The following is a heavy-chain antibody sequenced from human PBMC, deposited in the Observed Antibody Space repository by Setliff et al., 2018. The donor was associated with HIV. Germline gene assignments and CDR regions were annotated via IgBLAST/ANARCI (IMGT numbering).Heavy chain of an antibody. D-gene: IGHD2-15*01. CDR2: MNPKSGNS. CDR3: ARVRCSGANCFNWFDF. J-gene: IGHJ5*01. Sequence: ASVKVSCKASGYTFSNYDINWVRQATGQGLEWMGWMNPKSGNSGHAQKFQGRITMTRNTSITTAYMELISLKSEDTAVYYCARVRCSGANCFNWFDFWGQGTPVTVSS. CDR1: GYTFSNYD. V-gene: IGHV1-8*02.